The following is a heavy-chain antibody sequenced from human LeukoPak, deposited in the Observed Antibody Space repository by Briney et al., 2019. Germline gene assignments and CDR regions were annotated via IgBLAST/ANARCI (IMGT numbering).Heavy chain of an antibody. CDR1: GGSISSSSYY. CDR3: ARVSSSWSHYYYYYYMDV. D-gene: IGHD6-13*01. J-gene: IGHJ6*03. CDR2: IYYSGST. Sequence: KPSETLSLTCTVSGGSISSSSYYWGWIRQPPGKGLEWIGSIYYSGSTYYNPSLKSRVTISVDTSKNQFSLKLSSVTAADTVVYYCARVSSSWSHYYYYYYMDVWGKGTTVTVSS. V-gene: IGHV4-39*01.